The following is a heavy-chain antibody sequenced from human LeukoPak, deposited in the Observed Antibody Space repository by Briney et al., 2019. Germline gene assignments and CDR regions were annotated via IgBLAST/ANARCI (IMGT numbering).Heavy chain of an antibody. D-gene: IGHD3-10*02. Sequence: ASVKVSCKTSGYTFTGYYMHWVRQAPGQGLEWMGCINPNSGGTNYAQRFQGRVTMTRDTSISTAYMELSSLRSDDTAVYYCARVYVRGNYVDAFDIWGQGTMVTVSS. J-gene: IGHJ3*02. V-gene: IGHV1-2*02. CDR3: ARVYVRGNYVDAFDI. CDR1: GYTFTGYY. CDR2: INPNSGGT.